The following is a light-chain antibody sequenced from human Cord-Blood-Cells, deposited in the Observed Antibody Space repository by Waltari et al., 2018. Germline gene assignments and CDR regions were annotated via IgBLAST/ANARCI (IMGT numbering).Light chain of an antibody. Sequence: QSALTQPASVSGSPGQSITISCTGTSSDVGGYNYVSWYQQHPGKAPKLMIYDVSKRPSGLSNRFASSKSGNTASLTISGLQAEDEADYYCSSYTSSSTWVFGGVTKLTVL. V-gene: IGLV2-14*01. CDR3: SSYTSSSTWV. J-gene: IGLJ3*02. CDR1: SSDVGGYNY. CDR2: DVS.